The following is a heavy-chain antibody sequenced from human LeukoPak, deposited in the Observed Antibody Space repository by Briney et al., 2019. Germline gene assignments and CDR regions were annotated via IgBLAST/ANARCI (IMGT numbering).Heavy chain of an antibody. CDR2: INQDGTEK. Sequence: GGSLRLSCAASGFTLSSYWMTWVRQAPGKGLEWVASINQDGTEKYYVDSVRGRFTIFRDNAKNSLYLQMNSLRAEDTGVYYCARSLALDPWGQGTLVTVSS. J-gene: IGHJ5*02. CDR1: GFTLSSYW. V-gene: IGHV3-7*03. CDR3: ARSLALDP.